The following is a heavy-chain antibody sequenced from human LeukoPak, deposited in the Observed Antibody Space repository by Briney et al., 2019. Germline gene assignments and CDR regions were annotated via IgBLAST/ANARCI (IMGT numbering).Heavy chain of an antibody. Sequence: GGSLRLSCAASGFTYSDYYMSWLRQAPGKGLEWVSYISNSGSTVYYADSVKGRFTISRDNAKNSLYLQMNSLRAEDTAVYYCARDLSSGYYYPTDYYYMDVWGKGTTVTVSS. V-gene: IGHV3-11*04. D-gene: IGHD3-22*01. J-gene: IGHJ6*03. CDR1: GFTYSDYY. CDR2: ISNSGSTV. CDR3: ARDLSSGYYYPTDYYYMDV.